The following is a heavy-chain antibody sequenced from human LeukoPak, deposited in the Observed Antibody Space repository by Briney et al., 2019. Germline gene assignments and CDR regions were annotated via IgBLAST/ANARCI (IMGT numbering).Heavy chain of an antibody. CDR1: GYTFTGYY. Sequence: ASVKVSCKASGYTFTGYYMHWVRQAPGQGLEWMGWINPNSGGTNYEQKFQGRVTMTRDTSISTAYMELSRLRSDDTAVYYCAIITFGGVIAPWGFDYWGQGTLVTVSS. J-gene: IGHJ4*02. CDR2: INPNSGGT. V-gene: IGHV1-2*02. D-gene: IGHD3-16*02. CDR3: AIITFGGVIAPWGFDY.